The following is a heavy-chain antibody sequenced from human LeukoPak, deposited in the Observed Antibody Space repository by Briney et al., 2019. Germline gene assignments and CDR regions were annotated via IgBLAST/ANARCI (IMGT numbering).Heavy chain of an antibody. J-gene: IGHJ4*02. D-gene: IGHD6-19*01. CDR2: INAGNGNT. CDR1: GYTFTSYA. CDR3: ARVGLRKQWLGHFDY. V-gene: IGHV1-3*01. Sequence: ASVKVSRKASGYTFTSYAMHWVRQAPGQRLEWMGWINAGNGNTKYSQKFQGRVTITRDTSASTAYMELSSLRSEDTAVYYCARVGLRKQWLGHFDYWGQGTLVTVSS.